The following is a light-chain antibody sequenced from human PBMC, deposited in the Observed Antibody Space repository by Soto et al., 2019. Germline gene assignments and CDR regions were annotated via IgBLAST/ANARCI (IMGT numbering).Light chain of an antibody. CDR3: QQYNTWPRGT. CDR1: QSVSSS. V-gene: IGKV3-15*01. Sequence: DILMTQSPATLSVSPGERATLSCRASQSVSSSLAWYQQKPGQPPRLLIYGVSTRATGIPARFSGSGSGTEFVLTISRLQSEDFAMYYCQQYNTWPRGTFGQGTTVQIK. J-gene: IGKJ1*01. CDR2: GVS.